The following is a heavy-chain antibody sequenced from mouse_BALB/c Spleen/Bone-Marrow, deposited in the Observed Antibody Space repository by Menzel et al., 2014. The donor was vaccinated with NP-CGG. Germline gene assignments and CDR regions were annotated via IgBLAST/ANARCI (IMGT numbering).Heavy chain of an antibody. CDR3: TTLARNKFDY. CDR2: IYPGNSGT. J-gene: IGHJ2*01. D-gene: IGHD3-1*01. Sequence: VQLQQSGTVLARPGAAVKMSCKASGYTFSNYWMHWVKQRPGQGLEWIGTIYPGNSGTTYNQKFKGKATLTAVTSTSTAYMELSSLTNEDSAVYYCTTLARNKFDYWGQGTTLTVSS. V-gene: IGHV1-5*01. CDR1: GYTFSNYW.